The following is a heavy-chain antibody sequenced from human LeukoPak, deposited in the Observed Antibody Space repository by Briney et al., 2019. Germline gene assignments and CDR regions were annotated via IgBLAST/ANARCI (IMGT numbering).Heavy chain of an antibody. J-gene: IGHJ4*02. D-gene: IGHD3-10*01. CDR1: GGSFSGYY. CDR2: INHSGST. CDR3: ARLLMVRGVFDY. Sequence: SETLSLTCAVYGGSFSGYYWSWIRQPPGKGLEWIGEINHSGSTNYNPSLKSRVTMSVDTSKNQFSLKLSSVTAADTAVYYCARLLMVRGVFDYWGQGTLVTVSS. V-gene: IGHV4-34*01.